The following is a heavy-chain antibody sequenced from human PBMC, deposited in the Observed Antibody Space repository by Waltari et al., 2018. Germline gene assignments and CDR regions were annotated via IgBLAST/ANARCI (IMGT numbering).Heavy chain of an antibody. CDR2: IYYSGST. J-gene: IGHJ4*02. V-gene: IGHV4-39*07. CDR1: GGSISSSSYY. CDR3: ARDLDGGNYRS. Sequence: QVQLQESGPGLVKPSETLSLTCTVSGGSISSSSYYWGWIRQPPGKGLEWIGSIYYSGSTYYNPSLKSRVTISVDTSKNQFSLKLSSVTAADTAVYYCARDLDGGNYRSWGQGTLVTVSS. D-gene: IGHD2-21*02.